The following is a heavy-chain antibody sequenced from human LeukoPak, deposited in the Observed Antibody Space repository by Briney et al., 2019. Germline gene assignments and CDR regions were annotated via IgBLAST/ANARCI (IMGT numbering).Heavy chain of an antibody. J-gene: IGHJ3*02. CDR3: ARPPGGDLDALDI. Sequence: SETLSLTCTVSGDSISSSSYYWGWIRQPPGKGLEWIGSIYYSGTTYYNPSLKSRVTISVDTSKNQFSLKLTSVTAADTAVYYCARPPGGDLDALDIWGQGTMVTVSS. CDR2: IYYSGTT. V-gene: IGHV4-39*01. D-gene: IGHD3-10*01. CDR1: GDSISSSSYY.